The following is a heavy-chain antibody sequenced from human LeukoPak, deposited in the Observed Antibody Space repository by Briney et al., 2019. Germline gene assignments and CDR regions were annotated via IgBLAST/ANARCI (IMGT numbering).Heavy chain of an antibody. CDR1: GGTFSSYA. Sequence: GASVSVSCKASGGTFSSYAISWVRQAPGQGLEWMGRIIPILGIANYAQKFQGRVTITADKSTSTAYMELSSLRSEDTAVYYCARVGSGYDYFDYWGQGTLVTVSS. D-gene: IGHD5-12*01. J-gene: IGHJ4*02. V-gene: IGHV1-69*04. CDR3: ARVGSGYDYFDY. CDR2: IIPILGIA.